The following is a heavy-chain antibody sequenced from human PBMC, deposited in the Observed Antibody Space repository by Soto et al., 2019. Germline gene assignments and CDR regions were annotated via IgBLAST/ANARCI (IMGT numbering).Heavy chain of an antibody. Sequence: EVQLVESGGGLVEPGGSLRLSCAASGFIFSNAWMNWVRQTPGKGLEWVGRIKSKTEGGTTDYAAPVKGRFTISRDDTKNTLFLQMSSLKAEDTDVYYCTTRVGGGFFDYWGQGSLVTVSS. CDR3: TTRVGGGFFDY. J-gene: IGHJ4*02. V-gene: IGHV3-15*07. CDR1: GFIFSNAW. D-gene: IGHD3-3*01. CDR2: IKSKTEGGTT.